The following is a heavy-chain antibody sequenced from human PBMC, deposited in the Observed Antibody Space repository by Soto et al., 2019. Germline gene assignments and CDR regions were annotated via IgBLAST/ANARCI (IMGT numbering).Heavy chain of an antibody. Sequence: PSETLSLTCTVSGGSISSGGYYWSWIRQHPGKGLEWIGYIYYSGSTYYNPSLKSRVTISVDTSKNQFSLKLSSVTAADTAVYYCARLGVVPTPKYYYYYGMDVWGQGTKVTVSS. D-gene: IGHD2-2*01. V-gene: IGHV4-31*03. CDR2: IYYSGST. CDR3: ARLGVVPTPKYYYYYGMDV. CDR1: GGSISSGGYY. J-gene: IGHJ6*02.